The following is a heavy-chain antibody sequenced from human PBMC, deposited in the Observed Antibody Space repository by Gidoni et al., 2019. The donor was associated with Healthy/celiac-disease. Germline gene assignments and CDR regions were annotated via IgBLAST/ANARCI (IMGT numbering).Heavy chain of an antibody. V-gene: IGHV4-31*03. Sequence: QVQLQESGPGLVKPSQTLSLTCTVSGGSISSGGYYWSWIRQHPGKGLEWIGYIYYSGSTYYNPSLKSRVTISVDTSKNQFSLKLSSVTAADTAVYYCASRYCSSTSCYLDAFDIWGQGTMVTVSS. J-gene: IGHJ3*02. CDR3: ASRYCSSTSCYLDAFDI. CDR1: GGSISSGGYY. D-gene: IGHD2-2*01. CDR2: IYYSGST.